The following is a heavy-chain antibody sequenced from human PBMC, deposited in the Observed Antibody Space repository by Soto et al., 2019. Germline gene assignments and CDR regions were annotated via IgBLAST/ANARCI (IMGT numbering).Heavy chain of an antibody. CDR1: GGSFSGYY. CDR3: ARGNPAARLAYYDSLVV. Sequence: QVQVQQWGAGLLKPSETLSLTCAVDGGSFSGYYCTWIRQPPGKGLEWIGEINHSGGTKYKPSLKSRVIISLATSKNQFSLNLSSVTAADTAVYYCARGNPAARLAYYDSLVVWGEGTTDTVSS. V-gene: IGHV4-34*01. D-gene: IGHD6-6*01. J-gene: IGHJ6*03. CDR2: INHSGGT.